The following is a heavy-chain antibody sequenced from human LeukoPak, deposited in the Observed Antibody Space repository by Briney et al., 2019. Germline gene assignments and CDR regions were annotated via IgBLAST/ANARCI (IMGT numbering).Heavy chain of an antibody. D-gene: IGHD4-23*01. CDR2: ISYDGSNK. J-gene: IGHJ4*02. CDR3: ARDPNPLLRWSPFDY. CDR1: GFTFSSYA. V-gene: IGHV3-30*04. Sequence: QPGGSLRLSCAASGFTFSSYAMHWVRQAPGKGLEWVTVISYDGSNKYYADSVKGRFTISRDNSKNTLYLQMNSLRAEDTAVYYCARDPNPLLRWSPFDYWGQGTLVTVSS.